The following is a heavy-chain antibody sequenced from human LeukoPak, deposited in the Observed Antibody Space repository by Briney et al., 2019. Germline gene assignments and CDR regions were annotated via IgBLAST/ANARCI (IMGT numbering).Heavy chain of an antibody. CDR3: ARGVEPLAANTLAY. CDR2: LYSDGNT. V-gene: IGHV3-53*01. CDR1: GFTVITND. D-gene: IGHD1-14*01. Sequence: GGSLRLSCAASGFTVITNDMTWVRQAPGKGREWVSVLYSDGNTKYADSVQGRFTISRDNSKNPLYHEMNSLSPDDTAVYYCARGVEPLAANTLAYWGQGTLVTVSS. J-gene: IGHJ4*02.